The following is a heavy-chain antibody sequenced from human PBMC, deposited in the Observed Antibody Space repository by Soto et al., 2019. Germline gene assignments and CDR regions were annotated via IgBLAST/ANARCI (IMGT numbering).Heavy chain of an antibody. CDR2: ISYDGSNK. D-gene: IGHD6-6*01. J-gene: IGHJ6*02. V-gene: IGHV3-30-3*01. CDR1: GFTFSSYA. Sequence: QVQLVESGGGVVQPGRSLRLSCAASGFTFSSYAMHWVRQAPGKGLEWVAVISYDGSNKYYADSVKGRFTISRDNSKNTLYLQMNSLRAEDTAVYYCARDAEQQLVLWYYYHGMDVWGQGTTVTVSS. CDR3: ARDAEQQLVLWYYYHGMDV.